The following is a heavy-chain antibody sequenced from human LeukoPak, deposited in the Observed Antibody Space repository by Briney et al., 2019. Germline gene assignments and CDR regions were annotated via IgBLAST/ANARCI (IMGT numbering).Heavy chain of an antibody. Sequence: XGSLRLSCAASGFTFSSYAMSWVRQAPGKGLEWVSAISGSGGSTYYADSVKGRFTISRDNSKNTLYLQMNSLRAEDTAVYYCAKDGEGSGSYVSGYFDLWGRGTLVTVSS. V-gene: IGHV3-23*01. D-gene: IGHD1-26*01. CDR2: ISGSGGST. CDR3: AKDGEGSGSYVSGYFDL. CDR1: GFTFSSYA. J-gene: IGHJ2*01.